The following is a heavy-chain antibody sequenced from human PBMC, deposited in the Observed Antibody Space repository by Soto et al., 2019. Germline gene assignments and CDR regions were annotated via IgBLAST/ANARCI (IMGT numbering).Heavy chain of an antibody. D-gene: IGHD1-1*01. CDR1: GFSFSNYA. Sequence: GGSLRLSCAASGFSFSNYAMNWVRQAPGKGLEWVSGIGATGRSTSYADSVKGRFTTSRDNSENKLYLQINSLRAEDTATYFCVKSQYDSLRLPFDRWGPGILVTVSS. CDR3: VKSQYDSLRLPFDR. J-gene: IGHJ4*02. CDR2: IGATGRST. V-gene: IGHV3-23*01.